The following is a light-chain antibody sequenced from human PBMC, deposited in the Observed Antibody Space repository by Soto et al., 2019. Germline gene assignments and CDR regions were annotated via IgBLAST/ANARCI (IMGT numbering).Light chain of an antibody. CDR2: YIS. V-gene: IGKV3D-15*01. CDR3: QQHNQWPIT. J-gene: IGKJ5*01. Sequence: EIVMTQSPATLSVSPGETASLSCRASQSAGNFLAWYQQKPGQAPRLLIYYISTRATGSPARFSGSGSGTECTLTINSLQSEDSAVYYCQQHNQWPITFGQGTRLEIK. CDR1: QSAGNF.